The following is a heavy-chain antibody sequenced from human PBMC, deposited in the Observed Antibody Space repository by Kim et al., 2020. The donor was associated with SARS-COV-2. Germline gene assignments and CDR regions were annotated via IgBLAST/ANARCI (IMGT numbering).Heavy chain of an antibody. V-gene: IGHV5-51*01. CDR3: ARPPSQCSGGDCYSKNAFDI. J-gene: IGHJ3*02. CDR2: IYPGDSDT. D-gene: IGHD2-21*02. CDR1: GYSFTSYW. Sequence: GESLKISCKGSGYSFTSYWIGWVRQMPGKGLEWMGIIYPGDSDTRYSPSFQGQVTISADKSISTAYLQWSSLKASDTAMYYCARPPSQCSGGDCYSKNAFDIWGQGTMVTVSS.